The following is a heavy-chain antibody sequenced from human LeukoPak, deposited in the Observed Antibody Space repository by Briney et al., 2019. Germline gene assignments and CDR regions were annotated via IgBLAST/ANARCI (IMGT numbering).Heavy chain of an antibody. CDR2: ISTYNGNT. CDR1: GYAFTSFS. D-gene: IGHD3-22*01. J-gene: IGHJ4*02. Sequence: ASVEVSCKASGYAFTSFSITWVRQAPGQGVEWMGWISTYNGNTNYPQKLQGRLTMTTDTSTATAYMELRSLRSDDTAVYYCARASFDSNGYHIYWGQGTLVTVSS. V-gene: IGHV1-18*01. CDR3: ARASFDSNGYHIY.